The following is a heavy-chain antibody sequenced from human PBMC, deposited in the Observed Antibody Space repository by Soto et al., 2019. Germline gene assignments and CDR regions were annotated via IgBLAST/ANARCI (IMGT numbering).Heavy chain of an antibody. CDR3: ARGEQWLPYGMDV. Sequence: SVKVSCKASGGTFSSYAISWVRQAPGQGLEWMGGIIPIFGTASYAQKFQGRVTITADESTSTAYMELSSLRSEDTAVYYCARGEQWLPYGMDVWGQGTTVTVSS. D-gene: IGHD6-19*01. V-gene: IGHV1-69*13. CDR2: IIPIFGTA. J-gene: IGHJ6*02. CDR1: GGTFSSYA.